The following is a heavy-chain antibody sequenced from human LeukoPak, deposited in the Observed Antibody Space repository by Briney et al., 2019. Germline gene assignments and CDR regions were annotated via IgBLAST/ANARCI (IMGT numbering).Heavy chain of an antibody. D-gene: IGHD6-19*01. V-gene: IGHV4-39*07. Sequence: SETLSLTCTVSGDSFTSVTDYWAWIRQPPGKGLEWIASGDYSGGTYYNPSLESRVAISADMSKNQISLKLTSVTGADTAVYYCAGERGEEYSSGWYKTNYFYNWGQGIRVTVSS. CDR2: GDYSGGT. CDR1: GDSFTSVTDY. J-gene: IGHJ4*02. CDR3: AGERGEEYSSGWYKTNYFYN.